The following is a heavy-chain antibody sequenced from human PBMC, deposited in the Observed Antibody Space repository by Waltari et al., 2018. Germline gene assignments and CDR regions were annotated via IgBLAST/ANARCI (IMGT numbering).Heavy chain of an antibody. CDR1: VGSISSYY. CDR2: IYYSGST. CDR3: ASAGGYSGYDQYYFDY. V-gene: IGHV4-59*01. Sequence: QVQLQESGPGLVKPSETLSLTCTVPVGSISSYYWSWIRQPPGKGLEWIGYIYYSGSTNYNPSLKSRVTISVDTSKNQFSLKLSSVTAADTAVYYCASAGGYSGYDQYYFDYWGQGTLVTVSS. J-gene: IGHJ4*02. D-gene: IGHD5-12*01.